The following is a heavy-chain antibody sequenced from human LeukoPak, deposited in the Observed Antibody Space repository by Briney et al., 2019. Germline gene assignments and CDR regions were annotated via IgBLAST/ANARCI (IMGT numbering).Heavy chain of an antibody. J-gene: IGHJ4*02. Sequence: ASVKVSCKASGYTFTSYDINWVRQATGQGLEWMGWMNPNSGNTGYAQKFQGRVTMTRDTSISTAYMELSRLRSDDTAVYYCARTITVTTWGGVDYWGQGTLVTVSS. D-gene: IGHD4-17*01. V-gene: IGHV1-8*02. CDR1: GYTFTSYD. CDR3: ARTITVTTWGGVDY. CDR2: MNPNSGNT.